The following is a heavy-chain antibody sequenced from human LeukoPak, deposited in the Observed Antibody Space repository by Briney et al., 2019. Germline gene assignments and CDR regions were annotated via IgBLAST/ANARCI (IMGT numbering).Heavy chain of an antibody. J-gene: IGHJ4*02. D-gene: IGHD6-19*01. Sequence: GASVKVSCKASGYTFTSYAMHWVRQAPGQRLEWMGWINAGNGNTKYSQKFQGRVTITRDTSASTAYMELSSLRSEDTAVYYCARVPGIAVADHFDYWGQGTLVTVSS. CDR2: INAGNGNT. CDR3: ARVPGIAVADHFDY. V-gene: IGHV1-3*01. CDR1: GYTFTSYA.